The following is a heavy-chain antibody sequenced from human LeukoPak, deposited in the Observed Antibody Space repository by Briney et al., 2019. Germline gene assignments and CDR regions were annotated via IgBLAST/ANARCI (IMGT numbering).Heavy chain of an antibody. CDR1: GFTVSSNY. CDR3: ARAGYCSGGSCYRGAFEI. V-gene: IGHV3-66*01. J-gene: IGHJ3*02. CDR2: LYSGGST. D-gene: IGHD2-15*01. Sequence: GGSLRLSCAASGFTVSSNYMSWLRQAPGKGREWVSDLYSGGSTYYADSVEGRFTISIDKSKNTLYLQLNSLRAEDTAVYYCARAGYCSGGSCYRGAFEIWGQGTMVTVS.